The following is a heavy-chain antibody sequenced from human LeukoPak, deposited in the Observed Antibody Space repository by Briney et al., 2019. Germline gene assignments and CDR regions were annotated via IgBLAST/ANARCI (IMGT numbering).Heavy chain of an antibody. CDR3: ARGGGSGWYNWFDP. V-gene: IGHV3-30*04. J-gene: IGHJ5*02. CDR1: GFTFSSYA. CDR2: ISYDGSNK. D-gene: IGHD6-19*01. Sequence: GGSLRLSCAASGFTFSSYAMHWVRQAPGKGLGWVAVISYDGSNKYYADSVKGRFTISRDNSKNTLYLQMNSLRAEDTAVYYCARGGGSGWYNWFDPWGQGTLVTVSS.